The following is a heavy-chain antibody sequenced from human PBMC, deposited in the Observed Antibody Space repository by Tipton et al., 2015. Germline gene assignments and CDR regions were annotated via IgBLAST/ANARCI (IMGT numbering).Heavy chain of an antibody. V-gene: IGHV3-9*01. J-gene: IGHJ4*02. D-gene: IGHD3-22*01. CDR2: ITWNSDRL. CDR1: GFTFDDFA. CDR3: AREIRYYYDGSGYYGHFDY. Sequence: SLRLSCVASGFTFDDFAMHWVRQRPGRGLEWVSGITWNSDRLLYADSVKGRFTISRDNAKNSIYLQMNSLRAEDTAVYYCAREIRYYYDGSGYYGHFDYWGQGTLVTVSS.